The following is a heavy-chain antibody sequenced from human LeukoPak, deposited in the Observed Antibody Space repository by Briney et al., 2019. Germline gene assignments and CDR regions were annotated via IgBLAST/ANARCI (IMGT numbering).Heavy chain of an antibody. J-gene: IGHJ4*02. CDR1: GFTFSSYS. D-gene: IGHD6-13*01. V-gene: IGHV3-21*01. CDR3: ASPYSSRWYELCY. CDR2: ISSSSSYI. Sequence: PGGPLRLSCAASGFTFSSYSMNWVRQAPGKGPEWVSSISSSSSYIYYADSVKDRFTISRDNAKNSLYLQMNSLRAEDTAVYYCASPYSSRWYELCYWGQGTLVTVSS.